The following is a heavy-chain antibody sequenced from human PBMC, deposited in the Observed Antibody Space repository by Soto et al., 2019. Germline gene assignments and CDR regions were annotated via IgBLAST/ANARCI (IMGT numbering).Heavy chain of an antibody. D-gene: IGHD1-26*01. V-gene: IGHV1-69*02. CDR1: GGTFSSYT. CDR3: ARARGTTSHTRGLVRAGYYYYYYMDA. Sequence: SVKVSCKASGGTFSSYTISWVRQAPGQGLEWMGRIIPILGIANYAQKFQGRVTITADKSTSTAYMELSSLRSEDTAVYYCARARGTTSHTRGLVRAGYYYYYYMDAWGQGNTVPVSS. J-gene: IGHJ6*03. CDR2: IIPILGIA.